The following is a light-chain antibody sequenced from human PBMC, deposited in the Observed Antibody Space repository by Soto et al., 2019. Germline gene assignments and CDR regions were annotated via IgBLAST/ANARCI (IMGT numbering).Light chain of an antibody. V-gene: IGLV3-21*04. CDR3: QVWDSSSDHVV. CDR2: YDS. J-gene: IGLJ2*01. CDR1: NIGSKS. Sequence: SYELTQPPSVSVAPGKTARITCGGTNIGSKSVHWYQQKPGQAPVLVIYYDSDRPSGIPERFSGSNSGNAATLTMSRVEAGDEADYYCQVWDSSSDHVVFGGGSTLTVL.